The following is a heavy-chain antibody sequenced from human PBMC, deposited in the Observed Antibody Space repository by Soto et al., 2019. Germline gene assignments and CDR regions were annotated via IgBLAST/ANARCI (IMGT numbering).Heavy chain of an antibody. Sequence: TSETLSLTCDVYGGSFSGYIWTWIRQTPGKGLQWIGQINHSGSANYNPSLKSRVTISVDKSKNQFSLKLSSVTAADTAVYYCARGLPGIAVAEGGSWFDPWGQGTLVTVSS. J-gene: IGHJ5*02. CDR2: INHSGSA. CDR3: ARGLPGIAVAEGGSWFDP. V-gene: IGHV4-34*01. CDR1: GGSFSGYI. D-gene: IGHD6-19*01.